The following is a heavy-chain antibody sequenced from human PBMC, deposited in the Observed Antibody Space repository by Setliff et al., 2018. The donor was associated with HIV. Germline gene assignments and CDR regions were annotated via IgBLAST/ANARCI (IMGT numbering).Heavy chain of an antibody. J-gene: IGHJ6*03. Sequence: PAETLSLTCTVSGGSISNYYWSWIRQPPGKGLEWIGYIYFTGNTNYNPSLKSRVTISLDTSKNQFSLKLSSVTAADTAVYFCARGIDWGHFYYYYMDVWGKGTTGTVSS. CDR1: GGSISNYY. CDR2: IYFTGNT. V-gene: IGHV4-59*01. D-gene: IGHD7-27*01. CDR3: ARGIDWGHFYYYYMDV.